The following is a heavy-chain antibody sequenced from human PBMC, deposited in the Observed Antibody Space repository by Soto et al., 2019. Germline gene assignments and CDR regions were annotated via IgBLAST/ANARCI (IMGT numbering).Heavy chain of an antibody. CDR2: IWYDGSNK. CDR3: ARDTGRISGWLLVDYYYGMDV. V-gene: IGHV3-33*01. D-gene: IGHD6-19*01. Sequence: GGSLRLSCAASGFTFSSYGMHWVRQAPGKGLEWVAVIWYDGSNKYYADSVKGRFTISRDNSKNTLYLQMNSLRAEDTAVYYCARDTGRISGWLLVDYYYGMDVWGQGTTVTVSS. CDR1: GFTFSSYG. J-gene: IGHJ6*02.